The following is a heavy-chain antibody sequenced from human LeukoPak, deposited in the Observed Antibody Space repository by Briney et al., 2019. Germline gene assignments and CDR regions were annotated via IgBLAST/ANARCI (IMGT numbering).Heavy chain of an antibody. V-gene: IGHV1-2*02. CDR1: GGTFSSYA. D-gene: IGHD3-10*01. Sequence: ASVKVSCKASGGTFSSYAISWVRQAPGQGLEWMGSINPNSGGTNYAQKFQGRVTMTRDTSISTAYMEMSRLRSDDTAMYYCARQFGECENYYGPHPEDWLDPWGQGTLVTVSS. J-gene: IGHJ5*02. CDR2: INPNSGGT. CDR3: ARQFGECENYYGPHPEDWLDP.